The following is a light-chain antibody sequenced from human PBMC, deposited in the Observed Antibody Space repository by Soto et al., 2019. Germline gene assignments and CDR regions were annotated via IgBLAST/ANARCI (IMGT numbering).Light chain of an antibody. CDR1: QSVSSN. J-gene: IGKJ5*01. V-gene: IGKV3-15*01. CDR2: GAT. Sequence: EIVMTQSPATLSVYPGERATLSCRASQSVSSNLAWYQRNPGQAPRLLIHGATTRATGIPARFSGGGSGTEFTLTISSLQSEDFAVYYCQQYNSWPPITFGQGTRLEIK. CDR3: QQYNSWPPIT.